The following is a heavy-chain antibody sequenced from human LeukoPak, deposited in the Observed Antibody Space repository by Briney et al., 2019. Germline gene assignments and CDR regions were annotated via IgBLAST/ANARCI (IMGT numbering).Heavy chain of an antibody. V-gene: IGHV1-24*01. J-gene: IGHJ4*02. D-gene: IGHD3-10*01. CDR3: ATVGLVWFVPITPFDY. Sequence: ASVKVSCKVSGYTLTELSMHWVRQAPGKGLEWMGGFDPEDGETIYAQKFQGRVTMTEDTSTDTAYMELSSLRSEDTAVYYCATVGLVWFVPITPFDYWGQGTLVTVSS. CDR1: GYTLTELS. CDR2: FDPEDGET.